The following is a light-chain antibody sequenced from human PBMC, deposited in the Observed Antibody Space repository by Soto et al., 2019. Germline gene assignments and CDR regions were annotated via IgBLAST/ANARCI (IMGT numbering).Light chain of an antibody. CDR3: HQRQSWPRT. J-gene: IGKJ1*01. CDR1: QYINTR. V-gene: IGKV3D-11*03. Sequence: EIVLTQSPAPLSSFPGDRVTLSCRASQYINTRLAWYQHRPGQAPRLIIYQTSIRAAGIPARFSASRSGTDFTLTISDVQPEDVALYYCHQRQSWPRTLGQGTKVDI. CDR2: QTS.